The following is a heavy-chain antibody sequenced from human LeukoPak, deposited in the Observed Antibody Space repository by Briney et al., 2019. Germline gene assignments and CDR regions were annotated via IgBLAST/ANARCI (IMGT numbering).Heavy chain of an antibody. Sequence: GGSLRLSCAASGFPFSDYYMSWIRQAPGKGLEWVSYISPSGTTMFYADSVKGRFTISRDNAKSSLSLQMNSLRAEDSAVYYCARYKGLGDWGQGTLVTVSS. CDR3: ARYKGLGD. J-gene: IGHJ4*02. D-gene: IGHD1-1*01. V-gene: IGHV3-11*01. CDR1: GFPFSDYY. CDR2: ISPSGTTM.